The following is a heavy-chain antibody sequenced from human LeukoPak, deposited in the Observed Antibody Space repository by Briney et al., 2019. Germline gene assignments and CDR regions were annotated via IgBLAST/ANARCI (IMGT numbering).Heavy chain of an antibody. CDR1: GGSISSYY. Sequence: SETLSLTCTVSGGSISSYYWSWIRQPPGKGLEWIGYIYYSGNTNYNPSLKSRVTISVDTSKNHFSLKLSSVTAADTAVYYCARGSLPKITAFDVWGQGTMVTVSS. V-gene: IGHV4-59*01. J-gene: IGHJ3*01. CDR2: IYYSGNT. CDR3: ARGSLPKITAFDV. D-gene: IGHD1-14*01.